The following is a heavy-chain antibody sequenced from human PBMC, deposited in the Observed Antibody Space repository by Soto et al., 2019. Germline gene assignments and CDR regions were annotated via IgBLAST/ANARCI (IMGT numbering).Heavy chain of an antibody. V-gene: IGHV4-39*01. CDR3: ARQSARGDSSGWYPSDYYYYGMDV. Sequence: SETLSLTCTVSGGSISSSSYYWGWIRQPPGKGLEWIGSIYYSGSTYYNPSLKSRVTISVDTSKNQFSLKLSSVTAADTAVYYCARQSARGDSSGWYPSDYYYYGMDVWGQGTTVTVSS. D-gene: IGHD6-19*01. J-gene: IGHJ6*02. CDR2: IYYSGST. CDR1: GGSISSSSYY.